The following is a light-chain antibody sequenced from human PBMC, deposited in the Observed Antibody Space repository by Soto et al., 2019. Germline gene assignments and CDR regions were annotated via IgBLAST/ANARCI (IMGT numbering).Light chain of an antibody. CDR2: DDN. CDR1: SXNIGGNS. CDR3: GSWDSSLSAYV. J-gene: IGLJ1*01. Sequence: QSALTQPASVSAAPGQKVTISCSGSSXNIGGNSVSWYQQLPGTAPKLLIYDDNKRPSGIPDRFSGSKSGTSATLGITGFQTGDEADYYCGSWDSSLSAYVFGTGTKVTV. V-gene: IGLV1-51*01.